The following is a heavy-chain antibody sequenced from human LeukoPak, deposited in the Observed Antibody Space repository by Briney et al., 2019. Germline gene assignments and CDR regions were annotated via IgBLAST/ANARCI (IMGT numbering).Heavy chain of an antibody. Sequence: GGSLRLSCAASGFTFSSYAMHWVRQAPGKGLEYVSAISSNGGSTYYANSVKGRFTISRDNSKNTLYLQMNSLRAEDTAVYYCARDYDFWSGWVDYWGQGTLVTVSS. CDR3: ARDYDFWSGWVDY. V-gene: IGHV3-64*01. D-gene: IGHD3-3*01. CDR1: GFTFSSYA. J-gene: IGHJ4*02. CDR2: ISSNGGST.